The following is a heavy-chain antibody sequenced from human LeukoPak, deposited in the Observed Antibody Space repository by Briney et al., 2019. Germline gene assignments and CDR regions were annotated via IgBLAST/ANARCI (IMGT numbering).Heavy chain of an antibody. CDR3: ARVAVTDWFDP. Sequence: SETLSLTCAVYGGSFSGYYWSWIRQPPGKGLEWIGEINHSGSTNYNPPLKSRVTISVDTSKNQFSLKLSSVTAADTAVYYCARVAVTDWFDPWGQGTLVTVSS. CDR2: INHSGST. J-gene: IGHJ5*02. D-gene: IGHD5-18*01. V-gene: IGHV4-34*01. CDR1: GGSFSGYY.